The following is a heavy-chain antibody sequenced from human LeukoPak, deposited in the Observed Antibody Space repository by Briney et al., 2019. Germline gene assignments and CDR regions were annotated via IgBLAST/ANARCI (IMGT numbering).Heavy chain of an antibody. J-gene: IGHJ4*02. CDR2: ISYDGSNK. Sequence: GGSLRLSCAASEFTFGSYGMHWVRQAPGKGLEWVAVISYDGSNKYYADSVKGRFTISRDNSKNTLYLQMNSLRAEDTAVYFCAKERTDYALDYWGQGTLVTVSS. V-gene: IGHV3-30*18. D-gene: IGHD4-17*01. CDR3: AKERTDYALDY. CDR1: EFTFGSYG.